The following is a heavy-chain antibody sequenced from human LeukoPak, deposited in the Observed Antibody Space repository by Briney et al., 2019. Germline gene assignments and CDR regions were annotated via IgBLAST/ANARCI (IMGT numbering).Heavy chain of an antibody. CDR1: GGSISSSNW. Sequence: SGTLSLTCAVSGGSISSSNWWNWVRQPPGKGLEWIGEIYHSGSTNYNPSLKSRVTISVDKSKNQFSLKLSSVTAADTAVYYCARKHKVVPAAMFHYYYGMDVWGQGTTVTVSS. CDR3: ARKHKVVPAAMFHYYYGMDV. D-gene: IGHD2-2*01. V-gene: IGHV4-4*02. CDR2: IYHSGST. J-gene: IGHJ6*02.